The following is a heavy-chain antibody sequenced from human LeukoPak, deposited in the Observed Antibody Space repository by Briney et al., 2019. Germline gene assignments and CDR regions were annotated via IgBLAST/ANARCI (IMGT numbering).Heavy chain of an antibody. V-gene: IGHV3-23*01. D-gene: IGHD3-10*01. Sequence: GGSLRLSCAASGFTFSSDATSWVRQAPGKGLEWVSVISGSSGNTYYADSVKGRFTMSRDNSKNTLYLQMNSLRAEDTAVYYCAKGGGASYYGSAFDIWGQGTMVTVSS. CDR3: AKGGGASYYGSAFDI. CDR2: ISGSSGNT. J-gene: IGHJ3*02. CDR1: GFTFSSDA.